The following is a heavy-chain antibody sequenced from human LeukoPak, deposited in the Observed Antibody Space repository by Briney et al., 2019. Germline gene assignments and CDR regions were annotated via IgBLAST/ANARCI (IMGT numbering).Heavy chain of an antibody. CDR2: IYTNGRT. CDR3: AREDYGNGFNWFDP. Sequence: SETLSFTCTVSGVSMSGYYWSWIRQPAGRGLEWIGRIYTNGRTHYNPSLNSRVTISVDKSNHQLSLKLYSMAAADTAVYYCAREDYGNGFNWFDPWGQGTLVTVSS. CDR1: GVSMSGYY. D-gene: IGHD4-17*01. V-gene: IGHV4-4*07. J-gene: IGHJ5*02.